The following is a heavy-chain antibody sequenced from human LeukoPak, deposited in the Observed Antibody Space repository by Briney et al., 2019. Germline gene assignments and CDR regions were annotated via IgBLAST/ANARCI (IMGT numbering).Heavy chain of an antibody. Sequence: ASVKVSCKASGYTFSDHYMHWVRQAPGQGLEWMGYINPRTGATYYAENFQGGVTMTRDTSINTAYLEMRFDDTAMYYCARAGRSLQMSVWFDPWGPGTLVIVSS. CDR1: GYTFSDHY. J-gene: IGHJ5*02. CDR3: ARAGRSLQMSVWFDP. CDR2: INPRTGAT. D-gene: IGHD1-26*01. V-gene: IGHV1-2*02.